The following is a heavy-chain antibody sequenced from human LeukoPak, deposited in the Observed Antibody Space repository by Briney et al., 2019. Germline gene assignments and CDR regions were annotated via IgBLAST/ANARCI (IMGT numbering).Heavy chain of an antibody. CDR1: GCSLTDYH. J-gene: IGHJ4*02. CDR2: INPGNGAT. Sequence: ASVKVSCKASGCSLTDYHIHWLRQAPGQGLEWMGDINPGNGATKHAQKFQGRVTMTRDTSISTLYMDLSGLTPDDTAVYYCARDPQYTFGYPTYDYWGQGTLVTVSS. CDR3: ARDPQYTFGYPTYDY. V-gene: IGHV1-2*02. D-gene: IGHD2-2*03.